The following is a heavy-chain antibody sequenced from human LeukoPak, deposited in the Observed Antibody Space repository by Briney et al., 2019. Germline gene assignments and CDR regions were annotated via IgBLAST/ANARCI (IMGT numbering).Heavy chain of an antibody. V-gene: IGHV4-31*03. D-gene: IGHD2-2*01. Sequence: SETLSLTCTVSGGSISSGGYYWSWIRQHPGKGLEWIGYIYYSGSTYYNPSLKSRVTISVDTSKNQFSLKLSSVTAADTAVYYCARGGSYCSSTSCLERYFDYWGQGTLVTVSS. CDR2: IYYSGST. J-gene: IGHJ4*02. CDR1: GGSISSGGYY. CDR3: ARGGSYCSSTSCLERYFDY.